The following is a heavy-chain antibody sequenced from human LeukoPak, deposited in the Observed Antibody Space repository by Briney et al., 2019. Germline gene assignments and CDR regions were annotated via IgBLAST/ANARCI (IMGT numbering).Heavy chain of an antibody. Sequence: GGSLRLSCAASGFTFSSYAMSWVRQAPGKGLEWVSDISDSGGSTYYADSVKGRFTLSRDNSKHTLYLQMNSLRAEDTAVYYCAKDQHYYDSSGTRVYYMDVWGKGTTVTVSS. J-gene: IGHJ6*03. D-gene: IGHD3-22*01. CDR2: ISDSGGST. V-gene: IGHV3-23*01. CDR3: AKDQHYYDSSGTRVYYMDV. CDR1: GFTFSSYA.